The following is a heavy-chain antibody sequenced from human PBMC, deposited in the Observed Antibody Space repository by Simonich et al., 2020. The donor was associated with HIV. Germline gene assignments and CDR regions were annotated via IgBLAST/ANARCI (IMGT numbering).Heavy chain of an antibody. V-gene: IGHV4-34*02. D-gene: IGHD5-12*01. CDR3: ARRGGYAFDY. CDR2: INHSGST. CDR1: GGSFSDYY. J-gene: IGHJ4*02. Sequence: QVQLQQWGAGVLKPSETLSLTCAVYGGSFSDYYWSWIRQPPGKGLEWIGEINHSGSTNYSPPLKSRVTMSVDTSKNQFSLKLSSVTAADTAMYYCARRGGYAFDYWGQGTLVTVSS.